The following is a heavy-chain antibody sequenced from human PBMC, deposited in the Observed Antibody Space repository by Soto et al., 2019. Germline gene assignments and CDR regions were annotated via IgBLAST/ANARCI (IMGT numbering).Heavy chain of an antibody. V-gene: IGHV3-30-3*01. D-gene: IGHD3-10*02. CDR2: ISYDGSNT. J-gene: IGHJ6*02. Sequence: QVQLVESGGGVVQPGRSLTLSCAASGFTFSRFPMHWVRQAPGKGLAWVAVISYDGSNTHYAESVKGRFNISRDDSKNTVFLQMNNLRGEDSAVYYCARDHGMFLSYYYYGMDVWGQGTTVSVSS. CDR3: ARDHGMFLSYYYYGMDV. CDR1: GFTFSRFP.